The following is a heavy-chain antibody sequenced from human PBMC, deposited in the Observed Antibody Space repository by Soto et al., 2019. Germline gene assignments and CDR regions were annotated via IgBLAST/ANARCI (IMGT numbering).Heavy chain of an antibody. J-gene: IGHJ6*02. CDR2: INPGDSDI. D-gene: IGHD5-18*01. V-gene: IGHV5-51*01. CDR1: GYSFTTYW. Sequence: PGESLKISCXASGYSFTTYWIAWVRQMPGKGLEWMGIINPGDSDIRYSPSFQGQVTISADNSISTAYLQWSSLKASDTAMYYCARHEQLYYYYYGMDVWGQGTAVTVSS. CDR3: ARHEQLYYYYYGMDV.